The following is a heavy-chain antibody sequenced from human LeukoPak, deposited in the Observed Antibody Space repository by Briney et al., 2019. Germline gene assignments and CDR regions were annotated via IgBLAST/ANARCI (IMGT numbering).Heavy chain of an antibody. CDR3: ARVQNTYYYDSSGYYSFDY. V-gene: IGHV3-21*01. CDR1: GFTFKTYT. CDR2: ISSSSSYI. Sequence: GGSLRLSCAASGFTFKTYTMHWVRQAPGMGLEWVSSISSSSSYIFYADSVKGRFTISRDNAKNSLYLQMNSLRAEDTAVYYCARVQNTYYYDSSGYYSFDYWGQGTLVTVSS. J-gene: IGHJ4*02. D-gene: IGHD3-22*01.